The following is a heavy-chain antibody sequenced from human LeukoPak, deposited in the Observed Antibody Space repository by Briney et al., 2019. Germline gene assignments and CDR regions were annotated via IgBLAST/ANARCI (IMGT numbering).Heavy chain of an antibody. D-gene: IGHD3-16*01. CDR1: GGSISSYW. CDR3: ARGGPPRYYYYGMDV. J-gene: IGHJ6*02. CDR2: IYASGST. V-gene: IGHV4-4*07. Sequence: SETLSLTCTVSGGSISSYWWSWIRQPAGKGLEWIGRIYASGSTNHNPSLKSRVTMSVDTSKNQFSLKLSSVTAADTAVYYCARGGPPRYYYYGMDVWGQGTTVTVSS.